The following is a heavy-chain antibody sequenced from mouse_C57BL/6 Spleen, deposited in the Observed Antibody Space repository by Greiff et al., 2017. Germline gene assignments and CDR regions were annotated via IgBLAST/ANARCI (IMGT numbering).Heavy chain of an antibody. V-gene: IGHV5-9-1*02. CDR3: TRANWEDYFDY. CDR1: GFTFSSYA. CDR2: ISSGGDYI. Sequence: EVKVVESGEGLVKPGGSLKLSCAASGFTFSSYAMSWVRQTPEKRLEWVAYISSGGDYIYYADTVKGRFTISRDNARNTLYLQMSSLKSEDTAMYYCTRANWEDYFDYWGQGTTLTVSS. J-gene: IGHJ2*01. D-gene: IGHD4-1*01.